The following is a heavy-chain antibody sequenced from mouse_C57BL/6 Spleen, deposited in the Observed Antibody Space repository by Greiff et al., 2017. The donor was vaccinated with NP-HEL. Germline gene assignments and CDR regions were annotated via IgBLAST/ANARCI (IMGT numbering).Heavy chain of an antibody. Sequence: QVQLQQPGAELVMPGASVKLSCKASGYTFTSYWMHWVKQRPGQGLEWIGEIDPSDSYTNYNQKFKGKSTLTVDKSSSTAYMQLSSLTSEDSAVYYCARGSSSPGFAYWGQGTLVTVSA. J-gene: IGHJ3*01. CDR1: GYTFTSYW. D-gene: IGHD1-1*01. CDR2: IDPSDSYT. CDR3: ARGSSSPGFAY. V-gene: IGHV1-69*01.